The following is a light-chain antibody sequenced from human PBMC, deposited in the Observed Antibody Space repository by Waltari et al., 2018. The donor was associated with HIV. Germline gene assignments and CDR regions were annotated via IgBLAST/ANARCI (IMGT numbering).Light chain of an antibody. Sequence: SYELTQPPSVSVSPGQTARITCSGDALPNQYAYWYQQKPGPAPVLVIYKNIDRPSGSPARFSGSRSGTTVTLTMSGVQAEDEADYHCQSAGGSGSYVVFGGGTKLTVL. CDR2: KNI. CDR1: ALPNQY. V-gene: IGLV3-25*03. J-gene: IGLJ2*01. CDR3: QSAGGSGSYVV.